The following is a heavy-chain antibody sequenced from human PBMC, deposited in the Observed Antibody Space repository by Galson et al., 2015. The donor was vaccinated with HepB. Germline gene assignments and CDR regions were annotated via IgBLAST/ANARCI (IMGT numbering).Heavy chain of an antibody. Sequence: SVKVSCKASGGTFSSYAISWVRQAPGQGLEWMGGIIPIFGTANYAQKFQGRVTITADESTSTAYMELSSLRSEDTAVYYCARDSYYYGSGSYYKHHWYFDLWGRGTLVTVSS. V-gene: IGHV1-69*13. D-gene: IGHD3-10*01. CDR3: ARDSYYYGSGSYYKHHWYFDL. J-gene: IGHJ2*01. CDR1: GGTFSSYA. CDR2: IIPIFGTA.